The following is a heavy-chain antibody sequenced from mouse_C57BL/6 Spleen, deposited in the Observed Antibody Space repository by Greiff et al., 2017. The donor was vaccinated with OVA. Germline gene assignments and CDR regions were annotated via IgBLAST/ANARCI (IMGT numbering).Heavy chain of an antibody. D-gene: IGHD2-1*01. CDR3: ARDRNYEGYYFDY. J-gene: IGHJ2*01. CDR2: ISDGGSYT. V-gene: IGHV5-4*01. Sequence: EVKVEESGGGLVKPGGSLKLSCAASGFTFSSYAMSWVRQTPEKRLEWVATISDGGSYTYYPDNVKGRFTISRDNAKNNLYLQMSHLKSEDTAMYYCARDRNYEGYYFDYWGQGTTLTVSS. CDR1: GFTFSSYA.